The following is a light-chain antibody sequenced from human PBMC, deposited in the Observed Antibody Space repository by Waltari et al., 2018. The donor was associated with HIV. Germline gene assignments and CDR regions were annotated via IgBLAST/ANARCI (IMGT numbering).Light chain of an antibody. CDR3: QQYGSSLLT. CDR1: QTISSSN. V-gene: IGKV3D-20*01. J-gene: IGKJ4*01. Sequence: EIVLTQSPATLSLSPGERATLSCGASQTISSSNLAWYQQKPGLAPRLLIYDASTRATGIPDRFSGSGSGTDFTLTIRRLEPEDFAVYYCQQYGSSLLTFGGGTKVEIK. CDR2: DAS.